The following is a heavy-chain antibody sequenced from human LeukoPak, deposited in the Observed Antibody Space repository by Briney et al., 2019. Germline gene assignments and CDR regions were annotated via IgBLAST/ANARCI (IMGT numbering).Heavy chain of an antibody. Sequence: GGSLRLSCAVSGFTFSSYAMHWVRQAPGKGLEWVAVISYDGSNKYYADSVKGRFTISRDNSKNTLYLQMNSLRAEDTAVYYCARAWGSSARYYDNTYFDYWGQGTLVTVSS. D-gene: IGHD3-22*01. CDR3: ARAWGSSARYYDNTYFDY. CDR2: ISYDGSNK. CDR1: GFTFSSYA. V-gene: IGHV3-30-3*01. J-gene: IGHJ4*02.